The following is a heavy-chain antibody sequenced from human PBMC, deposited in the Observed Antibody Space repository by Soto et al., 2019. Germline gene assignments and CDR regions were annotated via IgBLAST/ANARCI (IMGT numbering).Heavy chain of an antibody. Sequence: SSETLSLTCTVSADSISNYYWSWIRQPPGKGLEWIGYIYYSGTTNYNPSLKSRVTISVDTSKNQFSLKLSSVTAADTAVYYCARHGSGYYDSSGYYYVWGQGTLVTVSS. CDR2: IYYSGTT. J-gene: IGHJ4*02. D-gene: IGHD3-22*01. CDR3: ARHGSGYYDSSGYYYV. CDR1: ADSISNYY. V-gene: IGHV4-59*08.